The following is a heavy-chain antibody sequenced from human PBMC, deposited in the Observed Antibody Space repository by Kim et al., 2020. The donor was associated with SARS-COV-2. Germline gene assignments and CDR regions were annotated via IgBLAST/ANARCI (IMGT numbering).Heavy chain of an antibody. Sequence: NYGQKFQAWLTMTTDTSISKVYMELSSLRSDDTAVYYCARDAGATIGLDYWGQGTLVTVSS. D-gene: IGHD6-25*01. J-gene: IGHJ4*02. CDR3: ARDAGATIGLDY. V-gene: IGHV1-2*04.